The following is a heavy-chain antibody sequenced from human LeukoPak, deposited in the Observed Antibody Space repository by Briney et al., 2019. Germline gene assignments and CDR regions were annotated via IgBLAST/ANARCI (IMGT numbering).Heavy chain of an antibody. J-gene: IGHJ4*02. CDR2: INPSGGST. V-gene: IGHV1-46*01. D-gene: IGHD6-19*01. Sequence: ASVKVSCTASGYTFTIYYMHWVRHAPGQGPEWMGIINPSGGSTSYAQKFQGSVTITRDMSTSTVYMCLRSLRSDDTAVYYCARDLKMGYSSGGYSWGTGSFNDYWGQGTLVSVSS. CDR1: GYTFTIYY. CDR3: ARDLKMGYSSGGYSWGTGSFNDY.